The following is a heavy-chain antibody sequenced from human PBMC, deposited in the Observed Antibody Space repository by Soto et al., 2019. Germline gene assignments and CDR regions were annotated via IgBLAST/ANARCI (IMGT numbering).Heavy chain of an antibody. CDR1: GYTLTELS. D-gene: IGHD2-21*02. V-gene: IGHV1-24*01. CDR2: FDPEDGET. J-gene: IGHJ2*01. CDR3: ARTAGAYCGGDCYSSWYFDL. Sequence: ASVKVSCKVSGYTLTELSMHWVRQAPGKGLEWMGGFDPEDGETIYAQKIQGRDTMTEDTSTDTAYMELSSLRSEDTAVYYCARTAGAYCGGDCYSSWYFDLWGRGTLVTVSS.